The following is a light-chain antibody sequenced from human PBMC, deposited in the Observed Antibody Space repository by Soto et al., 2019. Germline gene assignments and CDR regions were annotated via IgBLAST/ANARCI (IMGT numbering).Light chain of an antibody. V-gene: IGKV3-20*01. Sequence: EIVLTQSPGTLSLSQGERATLSCRASQSVSSSYLAWYQQKPGQAPKVLIYRASSRATGIPDRFSGSGSGTDFTLTISRLEPEDFALYFCQQYGGSPITFGQGTRLEVK. CDR2: RAS. J-gene: IGKJ5*01. CDR3: QQYGGSPIT. CDR1: QSVSSSY.